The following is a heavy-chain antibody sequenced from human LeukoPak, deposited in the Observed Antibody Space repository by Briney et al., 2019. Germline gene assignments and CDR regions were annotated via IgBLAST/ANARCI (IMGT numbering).Heavy chain of an antibody. V-gene: IGHV4-39*07. D-gene: IGHD3-16*01. Sequence: SETLSLTCSVSGGSISSSSYYWGWIRQPPGKGLEWIGSIYYNGNTYYNPSLKSRVTISVDTSKNQFSLKLTSVTAADTAVYYCTSTMSVADLWGHYYYYYMDVWGKGTTVTISS. J-gene: IGHJ6*03. CDR1: GGSISSSSYY. CDR2: IYYNGNT. CDR3: TSTMSVADLWGHYYYYYMDV.